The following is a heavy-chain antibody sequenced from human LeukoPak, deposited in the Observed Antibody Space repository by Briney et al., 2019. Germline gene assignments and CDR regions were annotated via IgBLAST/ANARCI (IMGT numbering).Heavy chain of an antibody. D-gene: IGHD4-17*01. CDR2: GFYSGSA. Sequence: PSETLSLTRTVSGGSISGSSYYWAWIRQPSGKGLEWVGSGFYSGSAYYNPSLKSRLTISVDTSKNQFSLDLRSVTAADTAVYYCARLRGAMTPVTSDFDYWGQGILVTVSS. J-gene: IGHJ4*02. CDR1: GGSISGSSYY. CDR3: ARLRGAMTPVTSDFDY. V-gene: IGHV4-39*01.